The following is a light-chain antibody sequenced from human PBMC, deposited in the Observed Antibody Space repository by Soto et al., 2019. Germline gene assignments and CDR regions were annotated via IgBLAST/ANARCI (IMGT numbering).Light chain of an antibody. CDR1: QSISSY. CDR2: DAS. V-gene: IGKV3D-15*01. Sequence: EVVLTQSPDTLSLPPRERATLSCRASQSISSYLAWYQQKPGQAPRLLIYDASSRATGIPARFSGSGSGTEFTLTISSLQSEDFAVYYCQHYNSWPLTFGGGTKVDIK. CDR3: QHYNSWPLT. J-gene: IGKJ4*01.